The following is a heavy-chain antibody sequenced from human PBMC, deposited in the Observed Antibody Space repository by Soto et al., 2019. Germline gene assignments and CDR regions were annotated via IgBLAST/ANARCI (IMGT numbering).Heavy chain of an antibody. CDR2: ISGSGGST. CDR1: GFTFSSYA. CDR3: AKDRPPPRYSSSWYGYHDY. V-gene: IGHV3-23*01. D-gene: IGHD6-13*01. J-gene: IGHJ4*02. Sequence: EVQLLESGGGLVQPGGSLRLSCAASGFTFSSYAMSWVRQAPGKGLEWVSAISGSGGSTYYADSVKGRFTISRDNSKNTLYLQMNSLRAEDTAVYYCAKDRPPPRYSSSWYGYHDYWGQGTLVTVSS.